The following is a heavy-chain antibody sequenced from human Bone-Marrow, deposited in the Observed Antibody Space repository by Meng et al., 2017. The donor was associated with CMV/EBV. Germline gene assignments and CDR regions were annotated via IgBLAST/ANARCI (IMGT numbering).Heavy chain of an antibody. V-gene: IGHV1-18*01. CDR1: GFTFTSSA. CDR2: ISAYNGNT. Sequence: ASVKVSCKASGFTFTSSAVQWVRQARGQRLEWMGWISAYNGNTNYAQKLQGRVTMTTDTSTSTAYMELRSLRSDDTAVYYCARDSPRSGWYYYYYGMDVWGQGTTVTVSS. J-gene: IGHJ6*02. CDR3: ARDSPRSGWYYYYYGMDV. D-gene: IGHD6-19*01.